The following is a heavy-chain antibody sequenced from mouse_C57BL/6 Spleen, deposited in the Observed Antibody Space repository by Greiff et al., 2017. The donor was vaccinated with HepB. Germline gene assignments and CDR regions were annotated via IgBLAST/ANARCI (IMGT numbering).Heavy chain of an antibody. CDR3: ARYYGSSYVGTY. Sequence: VQLQQSGAELVKPGASVKLSCTASGFNIKDYYMHWVKQRTEQGLEWIGRIDPEDGETKYAPKFQGKATLTADTSSNTAYLQLSSLTSEDTAVYYCARYYGSSYVGTYWGQGTLVTVSA. V-gene: IGHV14-2*01. CDR2: IDPEDGET. J-gene: IGHJ3*01. CDR1: GFNIKDYY. D-gene: IGHD1-1*01.